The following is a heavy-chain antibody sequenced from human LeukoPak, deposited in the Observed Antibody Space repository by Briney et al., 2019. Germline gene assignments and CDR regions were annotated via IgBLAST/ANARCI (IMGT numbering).Heavy chain of an antibody. V-gene: IGHV1-2*02. Sequence: ASVKVSCKTSGYTFTGSYLHWVRQVPGQGFEWMGWTNPSTGGTKSAQQFEGRVTMTRDTSNTTGYLELRSLRLDDTATYYCARGGAFCSITTCHEFDHWGQGTLVIVSS. J-gene: IGHJ4*02. CDR1: GYTFTGSY. CDR3: ARGGAFCSITTCHEFDH. CDR2: TNPSTGGT. D-gene: IGHD2-2*01.